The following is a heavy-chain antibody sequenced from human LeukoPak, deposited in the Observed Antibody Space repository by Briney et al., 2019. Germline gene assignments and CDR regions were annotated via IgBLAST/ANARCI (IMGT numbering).Heavy chain of an antibody. J-gene: IGHJ6*02. CDR2: IYYSGST. Sequence: SDTLSLTCTVSGGSVSSVSYYWSWIRQPPGKGLEWIGYIYYSGSTNYNPSLKSRVTISVDTSKNQFSLKLSSVTAADTAVYYCARDQGQYGDYYYYGMDVWGQGTTVTVSS. D-gene: IGHD4-17*01. CDR1: GGSVSSVSYY. V-gene: IGHV4-61*01. CDR3: ARDQGQYGDYYYYGMDV.